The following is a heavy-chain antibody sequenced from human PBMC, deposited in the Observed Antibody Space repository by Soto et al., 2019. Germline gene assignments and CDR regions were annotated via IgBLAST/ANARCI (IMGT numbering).Heavy chain of an antibody. J-gene: IGHJ6*02. CDR2: IYHIGIT. Sequence: QVQLQESGPGLVKPSGTLTLTCAVSGDSISSSYWWSWVRQSPGRGLEWIGEIYHIGITNYNPSLKSRVSISVDKSKNQFSLKLTYVTGADTAVYYCAIDRGKATFYYKGMDVWGQGTTVTVSS. CDR3: AIDRGKATFYYKGMDV. V-gene: IGHV4-4*02. CDR1: GDSISSSYW.